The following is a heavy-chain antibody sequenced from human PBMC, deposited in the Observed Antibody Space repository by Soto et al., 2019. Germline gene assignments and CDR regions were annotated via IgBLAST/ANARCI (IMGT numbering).Heavy chain of an antibody. CDR2: ISDDGHNK. J-gene: IGHJ6*02. CDR1: QLTFNNYA. D-gene: IGHD3-10*02. V-gene: IGHV3-30*18. CDR3: AKDLNVKTYVPYGMDV. Sequence: QVQLVESGGGVVQPGRSLSLSCAASQLTFNNYAMHWVRQAPGKGLEWVAVISDDGHNKYYADSVRGRFTISRDNSKNTVYLPMNSLRVDDTAVYYCAKDLNVKTYVPYGMDVWGQGTTVTVSS.